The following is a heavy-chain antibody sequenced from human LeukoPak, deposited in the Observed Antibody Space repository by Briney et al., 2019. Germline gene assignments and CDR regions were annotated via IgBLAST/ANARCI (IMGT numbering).Heavy chain of an antibody. CDR3: ARDRGLYTTVSNWFDP. D-gene: IGHD4-17*01. CDR2: INPSGGNT. Sequence: ASVKVSCKASGYIFTTFYIHWVRQAPGQGLEWMGIINPSGGNTGYAQKFQGRVTITRDTSASTAYMELSSLRSEDTAVYYCARDRGLYTTVSNWFDPWGQGTLVTVSS. J-gene: IGHJ5*02. V-gene: IGHV1-46*01. CDR1: GYIFTTFY.